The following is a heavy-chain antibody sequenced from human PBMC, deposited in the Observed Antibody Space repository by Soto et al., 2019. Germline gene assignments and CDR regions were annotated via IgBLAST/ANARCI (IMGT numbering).Heavy chain of an antibody. CDR2: IIPILGIA. D-gene: IGHD2-2*02. J-gene: IGHJ3*02. CDR3: ASRKGYCSSTSCFTMVRGGLKRDAFDI. V-gene: IGHV1-69*04. Sequence: SSVKVSCKASGGTFSSYAISCVRQAPGQGLEWMGRIIPILGIANYAQKFQGRVTITADKSTSTAYMELSSLRSEDTAVYYCASRKGYCSSTSCFTMVRGGLKRDAFDIRGQGTMVTVSS. CDR1: GGTFSSYA.